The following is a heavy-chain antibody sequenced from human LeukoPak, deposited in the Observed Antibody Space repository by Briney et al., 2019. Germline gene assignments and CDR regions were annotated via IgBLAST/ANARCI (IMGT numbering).Heavy chain of an antibody. CDR1: GFTFSSYA. Sequence: GGSLRLSCAASGFTFSSYAMSWVRQAPGKGLERVSSISYVGSLYYADSVKGRFTMSRDNSKNTLYPQMNSLRAEDTAVYYCAKDGLGYAVDIWGQGTMVTVSS. D-gene: IGHD6-19*01. J-gene: IGHJ3*02. V-gene: IGHV3-23*01. CDR2: ISYVGSL. CDR3: AKDGLGYAVDI.